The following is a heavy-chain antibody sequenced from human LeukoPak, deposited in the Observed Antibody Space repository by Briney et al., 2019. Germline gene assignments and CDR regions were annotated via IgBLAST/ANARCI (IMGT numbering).Heavy chain of an antibody. D-gene: IGHD3-10*01. J-gene: IGHJ5*02. V-gene: IGHV1-69*05. Sequence: ASVKVSCKASGGTFSSYAMSWVRQAPGQGLEWMGRIIPIFGTANYAQKFQGRVTITTDESTSTAYMELSSLRSEDTAVYYCARVYYYGSGSYWNNWFDPWGQGTLVTVSS. CDR1: GGTFSSYA. CDR3: ARVYYYGSGSYWNNWFDP. CDR2: IIPIFGTA.